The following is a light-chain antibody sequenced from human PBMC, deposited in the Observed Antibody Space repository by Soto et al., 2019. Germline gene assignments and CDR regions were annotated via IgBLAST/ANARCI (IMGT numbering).Light chain of an antibody. V-gene: IGKV3-15*01. CDR3: QQYNNWPPIT. CDR1: QSVSSK. Sequence: EIVITQSSATLSVSPGERATLSCRASQSVSSKLAWYQQKPGQAPRLLIYGASTRATGIPARFSGSGSGTEFTLTISSLQSEDFAVYYCQQYNNWPPITFGQGTRLEIK. CDR2: GAS. J-gene: IGKJ5*01.